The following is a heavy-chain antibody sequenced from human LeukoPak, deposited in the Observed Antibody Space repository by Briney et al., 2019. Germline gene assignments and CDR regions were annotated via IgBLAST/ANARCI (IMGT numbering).Heavy chain of an antibody. J-gene: IGHJ5*02. D-gene: IGHD2-15*01. CDR3: ASEPRLEAATTAWFDP. V-gene: IGHV1-69*06. Sequence: SVKVSCKASGGTFSSYAISWVRQAPGQGLEWMGGIIPIFGTANYAQKSQGRVTITADKSTSTAYMELSSLRSEDTAVYYCASEPRLEAATTAWFDPWGQGTLVTVSS. CDR2: IIPIFGTA. CDR1: GGTFSSYA.